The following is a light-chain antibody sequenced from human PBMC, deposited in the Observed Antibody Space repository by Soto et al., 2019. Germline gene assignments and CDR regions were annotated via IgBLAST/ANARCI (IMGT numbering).Light chain of an antibody. CDR3: CSYPSDV. CDR1: SSDVGSYNL. CDR2: EGS. J-gene: IGLJ1*01. V-gene: IGLV2-23*01. Sequence: QSALTQPASVSGSPGQSITISCTGTSSDVGSYNLVSWYQQHPGKAPKLMIYEGSKRPSGVSNRFSGSKSGNTASLTISGLQAEDEADYYCCSYPSDVFGTGTKLTVL.